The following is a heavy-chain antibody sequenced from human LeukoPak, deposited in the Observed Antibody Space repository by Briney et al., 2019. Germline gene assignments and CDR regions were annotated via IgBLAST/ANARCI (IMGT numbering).Heavy chain of an antibody. J-gene: IGHJ4*02. CDR2: ISWNSGNI. V-gene: IGHV3-9*03. Sequence: GRSLRPSCAASGFSFDDYSMHWVRQAPGKGLEWVSGISWNSGNIGYADSVKGRFTVSRDNAKNSLYLQMNSLRAEDMALYYCAKGSTYYYGSSAWFDYWGQGTLVTVSS. CDR1: GFSFDDYS. D-gene: IGHD3-22*01. CDR3: AKGSTYYYGSSAWFDY.